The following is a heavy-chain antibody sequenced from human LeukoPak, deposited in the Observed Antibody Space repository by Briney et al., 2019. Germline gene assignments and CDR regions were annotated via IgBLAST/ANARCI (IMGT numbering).Heavy chain of an antibody. Sequence: SETLSLTCAVYGGSFSGYYWSWIRHPPGKGLEWIGEINHSGSTNYNPSLKSRVTISVDTSKNQCSLKLRSVTAADTAVCYSARTYCSSTSCYRAWFDPWGQGTLVTVSS. CDR2: INHSGST. V-gene: IGHV4-34*01. D-gene: IGHD2-2*01. CDR3: ARTYCSSTSCYRAWFDP. CDR1: GGSFSGYY. J-gene: IGHJ5*02.